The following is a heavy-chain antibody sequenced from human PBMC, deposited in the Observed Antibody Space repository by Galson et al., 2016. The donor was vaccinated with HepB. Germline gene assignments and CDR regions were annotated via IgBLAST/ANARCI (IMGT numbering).Heavy chain of an antibody. Sequence: SETLSLTCAVYGGSFSGYYWSWIRQPPGKGLEWVGEINHSGATNYNPSLKSRVTISVDTPKNHFSLKLSSVTAADTAVYYCATTSLYHWNEYGVDFWGQGTLVTVSS. CDR1: GGSFSGYY. V-gene: IGHV4-34*01. CDR2: INHSGAT. J-gene: IGHJ4*02. CDR3: ATTSLYHWNEYGVDF. D-gene: IGHD3-16*02.